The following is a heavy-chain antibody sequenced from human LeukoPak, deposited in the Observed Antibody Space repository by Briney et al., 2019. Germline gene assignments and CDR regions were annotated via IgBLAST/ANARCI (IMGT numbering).Heavy chain of an antibody. D-gene: IGHD1-26*01. J-gene: IGHJ3*02. Sequence: GGSLRLSCAASGFTFSTYAMHWVRQAPGKGLEWVAVISYDGSNKYYADSVKGRFTMSRDNSKNTLYLQMNSLRAEDTAVYYCTRDRSYYGGNVFDIWGQGTMVTVSS. CDR1: GFTFSTYA. CDR3: TRDRSYYGGNVFDI. CDR2: ISYDGSNK. V-gene: IGHV3-30*04.